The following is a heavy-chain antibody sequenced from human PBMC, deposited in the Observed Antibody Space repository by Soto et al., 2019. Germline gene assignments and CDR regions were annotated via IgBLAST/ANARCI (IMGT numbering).Heavy chain of an antibody. CDR1: GFTFSSYG. V-gene: IGHV3-33*01. D-gene: IGHD2-21*02. CDR3: ARDIIGVTAMRGGDYYYGMDV. CDR2: IWYDGSNK. Sequence: GGSLRLSCAASGFTFSSYGMHWVRQAPGKGLEWVAVIWYDGSNKYYADSVKGRFTISRDNSKNTLYLQMNSLRAEDTAVYYGARDIIGVTAMRGGDYYYGMDVWGQGTTVTVSS. J-gene: IGHJ6*02.